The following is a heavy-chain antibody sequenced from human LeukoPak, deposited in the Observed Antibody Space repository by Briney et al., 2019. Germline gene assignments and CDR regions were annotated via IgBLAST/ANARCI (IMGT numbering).Heavy chain of an antibody. V-gene: IGHV5-51*01. CDR1: GYNFTIYW. CDR2: IYPGDSDT. J-gene: IGHJ5*02. CDR3: AIFDFLFGEIDNWFDP. D-gene: IGHD3-3*01. Sequence: GESLKISCKGSGYNFTIYWIGWVRQMPGKGLEWVGVIYPGDSDTRYSLSFQGQVTISADKSISTAYLQWSSLKASDTAMYYCAIFDFLFGEIDNWFDPWGQGTLVTVSS.